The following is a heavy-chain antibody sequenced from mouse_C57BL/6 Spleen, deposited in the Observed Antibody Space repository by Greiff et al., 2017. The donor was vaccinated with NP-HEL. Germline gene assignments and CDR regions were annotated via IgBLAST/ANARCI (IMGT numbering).Heavy chain of an antibody. D-gene: IGHD1-1*01. V-gene: IGHV1-59*01. CDR1: GYTFTSYW. CDR2: IDPSDSYT. CDR3: ARLHYYGSSYDFDV. J-gene: IGHJ1*03. Sequence: QVQLQQPGAELVRPGTSVKLSCKASGYTFTSYWMHWVKQRPGQGLEWIGVIDPSDSYTNYNQKFKGKATLTVDTSSSTAYMQLSSLTSEDSAVYDGARLHYYGSSYDFDVWGTGTTVTVSS.